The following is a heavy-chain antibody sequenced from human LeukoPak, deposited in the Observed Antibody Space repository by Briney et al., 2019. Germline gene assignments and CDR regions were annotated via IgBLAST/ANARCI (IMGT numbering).Heavy chain of an antibody. V-gene: IGHV1-24*01. CDR2: FDPEDGET. J-gene: IGHJ4*02. D-gene: IGHD2-15*01. CDR1: GYTLTELS. CDR3: ATGVVVAAKSGFDY. Sequence: ASVKVSCKVSGYTLTELSMHWVRQAPGKGLEWMGGFDPEDGETIYAQKFQGRVTMTEDTSTDTAYMELSSLRSEDTAVYYCATGVVVAAKSGFDYWGQGTQVTVSS.